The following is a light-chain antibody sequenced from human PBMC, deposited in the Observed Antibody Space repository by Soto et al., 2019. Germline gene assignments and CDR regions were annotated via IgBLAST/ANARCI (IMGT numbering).Light chain of an antibody. J-gene: IGLJ3*02. CDR1: SSDVGAYKY. CDR2: EVT. V-gene: IGLV2-8*01. CDR3: TSYVGNDIWV. Sequence: QSVLTQPPSASGSPGQSVTISCTGTSSDVGAYKYVSWYQQYPGKAPKLMIYEVTKRPSGVPDRFSGSKSGNTASLTVSGLQVEDEAEYYCTSYVGNDIWVFGGGTKLTVL.